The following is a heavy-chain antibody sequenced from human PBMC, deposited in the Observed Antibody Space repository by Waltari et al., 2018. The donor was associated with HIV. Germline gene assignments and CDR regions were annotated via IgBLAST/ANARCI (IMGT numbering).Heavy chain of an antibody. Sequence: QVQLVQSGAAVKKPGSSVKVSCTASGGTVSSPDICWVRPAPGQGLEWMGAIIPLFGETNYAQKFQGRLTITADESTSTAYMELSSLRSEDTAVYYCARVPDRSGYQRYAMDVWGQGTTVTVS. CDR2: IIPLFGET. CDR3: ARVPDRSGYQRYAMDV. D-gene: IGHD3-22*01. CDR1: GGTVSSPD. V-gene: IGHV1-69*01. J-gene: IGHJ6*02.